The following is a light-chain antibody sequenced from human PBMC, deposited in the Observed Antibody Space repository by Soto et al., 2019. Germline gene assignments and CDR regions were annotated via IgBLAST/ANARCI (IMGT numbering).Light chain of an antibody. V-gene: IGLV2-11*01. J-gene: IGLJ1*01. CDR1: SSDVGGYNY. Sequence: LTQPRSVSGSPGQSVTISCTGTSSDVGGYNYVSWYQHHPGKAPKLMIYDVTERPSGVRDRFSASKSGNTASLTISGLQAEDEADYYCCSYAGSYTYVFGTGTKVTVL. CDR2: DVT. CDR3: CSYAGSYTYV.